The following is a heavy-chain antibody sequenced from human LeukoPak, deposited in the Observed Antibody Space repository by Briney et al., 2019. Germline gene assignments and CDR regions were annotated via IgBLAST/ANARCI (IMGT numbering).Heavy chain of an antibody. CDR3: ARGVLVAGSGGSWFDP. D-gene: IGHD6-19*01. CDR2: INPNSGRT. V-gene: IGHV1-2*02. CDR1: GYTFTGYH. J-gene: IGHJ5*02. Sequence: ASVKVSCKASGYTFTGYHLHWVRQAPGQGLERMGWINPNSGRTNYAQMFQGRATMSRDTSINTAYMELTRLTSDDTAVYYCARGVLVAGSGGSWFDPWGQGTLVTVSS.